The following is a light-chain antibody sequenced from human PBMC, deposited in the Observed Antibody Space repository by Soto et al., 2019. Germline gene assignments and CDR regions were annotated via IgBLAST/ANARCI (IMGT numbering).Light chain of an antibody. Sequence: EVVMTQSPASLSASPGERVTLSCRASQNIRSSLAWYQQRPGRAPRLLIYDASTRATGIPPRFSGGGSGTEFTVTISSLQSEDFAIYYCQQYDIWPPYTFGQGTKVEF. V-gene: IGKV3-15*01. CDR2: DAS. CDR3: QQYDIWPPYT. J-gene: IGKJ2*01. CDR1: QNIRSS.